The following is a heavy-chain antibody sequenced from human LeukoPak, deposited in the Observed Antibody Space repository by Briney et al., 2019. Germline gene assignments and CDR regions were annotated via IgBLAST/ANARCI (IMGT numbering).Heavy chain of an antibody. CDR2: IYYSGST. V-gene: IGHV4-31*03. CDR1: GASISSGGHY. D-gene: IGHD2-2*01. CDR3: ARGGVPAAIAY. J-gene: IGHJ4*02. Sequence: SETLSLTCTVSGASISSGGHYWSWIRQHPGKGLEWIGYIYYSGSTYYNPSLKSRVTMSVDTSKNQFSLNLSSVTAADTAVYYCARGGVPAAIAYWGQGTLVTLSS.